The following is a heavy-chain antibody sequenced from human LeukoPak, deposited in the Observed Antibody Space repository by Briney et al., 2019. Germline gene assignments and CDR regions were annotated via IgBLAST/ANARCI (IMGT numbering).Heavy chain of an antibody. J-gene: IGHJ4*02. V-gene: IGHV1-69*05. CDR1: GGTFSSYA. CDR2: IIPIFGTA. D-gene: IGHD1-7*01. CDR3: ARGWNYDGYFDY. Sequence: SVKVSCKASGGTFSSYAISWVRQAPGQGLEWMGGIIPIFGTANYAQKFQGRVTITTDESTSTAYMELSSLRSEDTAVYYCARGWNYDGYFDYWGQGTLVTVSS.